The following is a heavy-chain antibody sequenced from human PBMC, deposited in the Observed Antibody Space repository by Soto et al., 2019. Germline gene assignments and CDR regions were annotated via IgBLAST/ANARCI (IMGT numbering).Heavy chain of an antibody. J-gene: IGHJ4*02. CDR3: ARAVLEMDYFDY. V-gene: IGHV3-53*01. CDR2: IYSGGST. Sequence: PGGSLRLSCAACGFTVSSNYMSWVRQEQGEGMEWVSVIYSGGSTYYADSVKGRFTISRDNSKNTLDLQMNSLRAEDTAVSYCARAVLEMDYFDYWGQGTLVTVSS. CDR1: GFTVSSNY. D-gene: IGHD1-1*01.